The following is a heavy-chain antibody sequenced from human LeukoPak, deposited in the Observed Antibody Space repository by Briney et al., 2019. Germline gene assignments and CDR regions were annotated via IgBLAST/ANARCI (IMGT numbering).Heavy chain of an antibody. CDR3: ASGDSGSYHDAFDI. Sequence: ASVKVSCKASGYTFTSYDINWVRQATGQGLEWMGWMNPNSGNTGYAQKFQGRVTMTRNTSISTAYMELSSLRSEDTAVYYCASGDSGSYHDAFDIWGQGTMVTVTS. V-gene: IGHV1-8*01. J-gene: IGHJ3*02. CDR2: MNPNSGNT. D-gene: IGHD1-26*01. CDR1: GYTFTSYD.